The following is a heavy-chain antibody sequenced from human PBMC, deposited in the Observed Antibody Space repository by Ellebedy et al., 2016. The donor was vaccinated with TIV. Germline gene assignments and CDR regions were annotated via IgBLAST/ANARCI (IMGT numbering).Heavy chain of an antibody. CDR2: IYHSGTT. V-gene: IGHV4-31*02. Sequence: SETLSLTXTVSGGSVSRSNYYWGWIRQRPGKGPEWIGYIYHSGTTYYNPSLKSRVSISVDTSKNQVSLRLRSVTVADTAVYYCARDQVVRGGYHGMDVWGQGTTVTVSS. J-gene: IGHJ6*02. CDR3: ARDQVVRGGYHGMDV. CDR1: GGSVSRSNYY. D-gene: IGHD3-10*01.